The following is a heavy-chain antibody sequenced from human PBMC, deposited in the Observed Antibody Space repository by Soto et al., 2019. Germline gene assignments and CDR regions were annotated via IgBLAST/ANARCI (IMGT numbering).Heavy chain of an antibody. J-gene: IGHJ6*02. CDR1: GYTFTSYG. CDR2: ISAYNGNT. V-gene: IGHV1-18*01. D-gene: IGHD6-13*01. Sequence: ASVKVSCKASGYTFTSYGISWVRQAPGQGLEWMGWISAYNGNTNYAQKLQGRVTMTTDTSTSTAYMELRSLRSDDTAVYYCAEELGGSSWQLVYYYYYGMDVWGQGTTVTVSS. CDR3: AEELGGSSWQLVYYYYYGMDV.